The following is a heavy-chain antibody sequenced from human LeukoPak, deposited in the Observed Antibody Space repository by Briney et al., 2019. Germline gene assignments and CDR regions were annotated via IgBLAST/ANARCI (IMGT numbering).Heavy chain of an antibody. D-gene: IGHD3-22*01. CDR3: ARDSRYYYDSSGPLDY. V-gene: IGHV1-2*02. CDR1: GYTVTGYY. J-gene: IGHJ4*02. Sequence: ASVKVSCKASGYTVTGYYMHWVRQAPGQGLEWVGWINPNTGGTNYAQKFQGRVTMTRDTSISTAYMELSRLRSDDTAVYYCARDSRYYYDSSGPLDYWGQGTLVTVSS. CDR2: INPNTGGT.